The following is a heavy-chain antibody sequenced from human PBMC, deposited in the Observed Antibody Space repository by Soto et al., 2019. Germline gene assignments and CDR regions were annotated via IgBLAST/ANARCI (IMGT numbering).Heavy chain of an antibody. CDR1: GFTFNNYA. V-gene: IGHV3-23*01. J-gene: IGHJ5*01. CDR3: AKDWFDY. CDR2: VLTSGAT. Sequence: EVQLLESGGGLVQPGGSLRFSCAASGFTFNNYAMTWVRQAPGKGLEWVSTVLTSGATYYADSVRGRFTISRDNSKSTLYLQMNSLRVDDTAEYYCAKDWFDYWGQGTLVTVSS.